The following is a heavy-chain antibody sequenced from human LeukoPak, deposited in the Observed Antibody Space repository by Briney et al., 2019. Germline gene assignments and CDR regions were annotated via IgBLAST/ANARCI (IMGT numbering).Heavy chain of an antibody. V-gene: IGHV3-23*01. J-gene: IGHJ4*02. Sequence: GGSLRLSCAASGFTFSSYAMTWVRQAPGEGLEWVSGISASGGATYYADSVKGRFTISRDNSKNTLYLQMNSLRAEDTAVYYCAKVALGYCSGGSCYPIDHWGQGTLVTVSS. CDR1: GFTFSSYA. D-gene: IGHD2-15*01. CDR3: AKVALGYCSGGSCYPIDH. CDR2: ISASGGAT.